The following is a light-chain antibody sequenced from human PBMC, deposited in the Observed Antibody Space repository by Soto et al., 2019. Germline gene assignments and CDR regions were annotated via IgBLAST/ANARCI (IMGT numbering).Light chain of an antibody. V-gene: IGKV3-20*01. CDR3: QQYGSSYPWT. CDR1: QSVSSNY. Sequence: EIVLTQSPGTLSLSPGERPTISWKASQSVSSNYLAWYQQKPGQAPRLVFYGASSRATGIPDRFSGSGSGTDLTLTIRRLEPEDFAVYYCQQYGSSYPWTFGQGTKVDI. J-gene: IGKJ1*01. CDR2: GAS.